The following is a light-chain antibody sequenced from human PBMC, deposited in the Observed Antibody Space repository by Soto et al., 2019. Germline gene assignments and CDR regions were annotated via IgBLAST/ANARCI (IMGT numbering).Light chain of an antibody. CDR3: QQYDAWPPH. Sequence: IVMTQSPATLSVSPGERATLSCRASQSVSSNLAWYQQKAGQAPRVLIYGASTRATGCPARFSGSGSGTEFTLTISGLQSEDFAVYYCQQYDAWPPHFGPGTKVDIK. J-gene: IGKJ3*01. CDR1: QSVSSN. V-gene: IGKV3-15*01. CDR2: GAS.